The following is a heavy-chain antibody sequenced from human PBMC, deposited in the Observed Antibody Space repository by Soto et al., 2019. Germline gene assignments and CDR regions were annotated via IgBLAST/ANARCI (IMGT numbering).Heavy chain of an antibody. CDR2: VSPHSAST. CDR3: ARGGSSSSWEFDF. V-gene: IGHV1-8*01. D-gene: IGHD6-6*01. J-gene: IGHJ4*02. Sequence: QVQLVQSGAEVRRPGASVRVSCKASGYTFTAYDINWVRQATGQGLEWMGWVSPHSASTGFAQKFRGRITMTTNTTITTSYMDLTSLRPDDSAVYFCARGGSSSSWEFDFWGPGTLVTVSP. CDR1: GYTFTAYD.